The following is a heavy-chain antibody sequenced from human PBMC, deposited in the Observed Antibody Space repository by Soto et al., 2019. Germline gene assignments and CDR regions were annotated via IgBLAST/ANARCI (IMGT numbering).Heavy chain of an antibody. V-gene: IGHV1-69*12. CDR2: IIPIFGTA. D-gene: IGHD6-19*01. Sequence: QVQLVQSGAEVKKPGSSVKVSCKASGGTFSSYAISWVRQAPGQGLEWMGGIIPIFGTANYAQKFQGRVTITADESTSTAYMEMSSLRSEDTAVYYCARGLVTTFPSGSSWYYGMDVWGQGTTVTVSS. CDR3: ARGLVTTFPSGSSWYYGMDV. J-gene: IGHJ6*02. CDR1: GGTFSSYA.